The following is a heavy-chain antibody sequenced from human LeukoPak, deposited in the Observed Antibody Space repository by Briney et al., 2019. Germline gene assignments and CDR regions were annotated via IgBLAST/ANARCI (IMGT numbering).Heavy chain of an antibody. CDR1: GGSISSYY. CDR2: IYTSGST. D-gene: IGHD3-22*01. Sequence: SETLSLTCTVSGGSISSYYWSWIRQPAGKGLEWIGRIYTSGSTNYNPSLKSRVTMSVDTSKNQFSLKLSSVTSADTAVYYCARYYYDNSGSIYAFDIWGQGTMVTVSS. CDR3: ARYYYDNSGSIYAFDI. J-gene: IGHJ3*02. V-gene: IGHV4-4*07.